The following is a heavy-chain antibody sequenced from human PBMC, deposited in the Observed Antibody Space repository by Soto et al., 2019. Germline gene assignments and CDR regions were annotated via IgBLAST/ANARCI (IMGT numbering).Heavy chain of an antibody. J-gene: IGHJ4*02. CDR2: INHSGST. CDR1: GGSFSGYY. V-gene: IGHV4-34*01. D-gene: IGHD3-3*01. CDR3: ARSGFLEWFIIPLFDY. Sequence: KPSETLSLTCAVYGGSFSGYYWSWIRQPPGKGLEWIGEINHSGSTNYNPSLKSRVTISVDTSKNQFSLKLSSVTAADTAVYYCARSGFLEWFIIPLFDYWGQGTLVTVSS.